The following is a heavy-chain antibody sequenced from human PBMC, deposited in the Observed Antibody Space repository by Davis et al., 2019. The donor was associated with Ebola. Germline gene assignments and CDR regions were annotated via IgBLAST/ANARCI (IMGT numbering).Heavy chain of an antibody. CDR1: GYTFTNYG. CDR2: INPHNGNT. J-gene: IGHJ4*02. Sequence: ASVKVSCKASGYTFTNYGITWVRQAPGQGLEWMGWINPHNGNTNYAQNVQGRVTMTTDTSMSTAYMEVGSLRSGDTAVYYCARAQFPTTSDHWGQGTLVTVSS. D-gene: IGHD1-1*01. V-gene: IGHV1-18*04. CDR3: ARAQFPTTSDH.